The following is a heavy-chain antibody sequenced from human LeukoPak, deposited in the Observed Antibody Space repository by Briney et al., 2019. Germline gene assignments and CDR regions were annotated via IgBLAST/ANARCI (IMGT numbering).Heavy chain of an antibody. Sequence: GGSLRLSCAASGFTFRSYTMTWVRPAAGKGLEWDSSISSTNNYIYYADSVKGRFTISRDNAKNSLYLQMNGLGAEDTAVYYCARDYDSSGSFDYWGRGTLVAVSS. D-gene: IGHD3-22*01. CDR3: ARDYDSSGSFDY. J-gene: IGHJ4*02. CDR2: ISSTNNYI. V-gene: IGHV3-21*01. CDR1: GFTFRSYT.